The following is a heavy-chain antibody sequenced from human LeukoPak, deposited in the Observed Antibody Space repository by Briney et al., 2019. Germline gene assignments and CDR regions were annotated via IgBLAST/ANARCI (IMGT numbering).Heavy chain of an antibody. CDR1: GYSFTNNW. J-gene: IGHJ5*02. Sequence: GESLKISCKGSGYSFTNNWIGWVRQMTGKGLEWMGAIYPGDSDTRYSPSFQSQVTISADKSITTAYLQWSSLKASDTAMYYCARLPKAPNWFDPWGQGTLVTVSS. CDR3: ARLPKAPNWFDP. V-gene: IGHV5-51*01. CDR2: IYPGDSDT.